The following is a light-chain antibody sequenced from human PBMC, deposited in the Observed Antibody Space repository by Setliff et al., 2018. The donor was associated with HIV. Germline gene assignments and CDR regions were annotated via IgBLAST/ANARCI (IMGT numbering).Light chain of an antibody. V-gene: IGLV2-14*03. J-gene: IGLJ1*01. Sequence: QSVLSQPASVSGSPGQSITISCTGTSSDVGGYNYVSWYQQHPGKAPKLVIFDVNDRPSGVSPRFSGSKSGNTASLTISGLQTEDEAEYYCCSYASSGSLVFGTGTKVTVL. CDR2: DVN. CDR3: CSYASSGSLV. CDR1: SSDVGGYNY.